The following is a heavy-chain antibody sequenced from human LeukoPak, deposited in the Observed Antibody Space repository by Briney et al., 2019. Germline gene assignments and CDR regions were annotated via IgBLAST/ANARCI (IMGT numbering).Heavy chain of an antibody. J-gene: IGHJ5*02. D-gene: IGHD2-2*01. Sequence: SQTLSLTCTVSGGSISSYYWSWIRQPPGKGLEWIGYIYYSGSTNYNPSLKSRVTISVDTSKSQFSLKLSSVTAADTAVYYCARRRCSTSCLSTGWFDPWGQGTLVTVSS. V-gene: IGHV4-59*01. CDR2: IYYSGST. CDR3: ARRRCSTSCLSTGWFDP. CDR1: GGSISSYY.